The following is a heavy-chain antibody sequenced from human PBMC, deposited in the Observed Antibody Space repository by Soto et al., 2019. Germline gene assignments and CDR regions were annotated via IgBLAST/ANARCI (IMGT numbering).Heavy chain of an antibody. CDR3: ARSQGGSSSLDIYYYYYYGMDV. Sequence: QVQLVQSGAEVKKPGSSVKVSCKAPGGTFSSYAISWVRQAPGQGLEWMGGIIPIFGTANYAQKFQGRVTITAGESTSTGYMELGSLRSEDTAVYYCARSQGGSSSLDIYYYYYYGMDVWGQGTTVTVSS. D-gene: IGHD2-15*01. V-gene: IGHV1-69*01. CDR2: IIPIFGTA. CDR1: GGTFSSYA. J-gene: IGHJ6*02.